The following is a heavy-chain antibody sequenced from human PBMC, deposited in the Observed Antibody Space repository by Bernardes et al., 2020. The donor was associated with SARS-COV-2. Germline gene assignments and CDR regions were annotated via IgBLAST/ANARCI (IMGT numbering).Heavy chain of an antibody. J-gene: IGHJ4*02. Sequence: ASMKVSCKASGYTFTSYGVIWVRQAPGQGLEWMGWISTYDGDTNYAQKFQGRVTMTTDTSTSTAYMELRSLRSDDTAVYYCATYSGAYFLPFDYWGQGTLVTVSS. CDR3: ATYSGAYFLPFDY. V-gene: IGHV1-18*04. D-gene: IGHD1-26*01. CDR1: GYTFTSYG. CDR2: ISTYDGDT.